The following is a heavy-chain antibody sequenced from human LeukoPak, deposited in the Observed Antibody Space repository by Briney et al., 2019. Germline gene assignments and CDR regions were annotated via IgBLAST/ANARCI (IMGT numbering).Heavy chain of an antibody. V-gene: IGHV3-30*01. CDR2: ISYDGSNK. Sequence: GRSLRLSCAASGFTFSSYAMHWVRQAPGKGLEWVAVISYDGSNKYYADSVKGRFTISRDNSKNTLYLQMNSLRAEDTAVYYCAREITMIVVVITGYFDYWGQGTLVTVSS. CDR1: GFTFSSYA. CDR3: AREITMIVVVITGYFDY. D-gene: IGHD3-22*01. J-gene: IGHJ4*02.